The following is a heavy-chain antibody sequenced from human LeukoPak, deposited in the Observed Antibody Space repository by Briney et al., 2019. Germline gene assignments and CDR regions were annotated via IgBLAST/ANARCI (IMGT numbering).Heavy chain of an antibody. Sequence: KFQGRVTITRDTSASTAYMELSSLRSEDTAVYYCASYSGYDYVIFDSWGQGTLVTVSS. V-gene: IGHV1-3*01. D-gene: IGHD5-12*01. J-gene: IGHJ4*02. CDR3: ASYSGYDYVIFDS.